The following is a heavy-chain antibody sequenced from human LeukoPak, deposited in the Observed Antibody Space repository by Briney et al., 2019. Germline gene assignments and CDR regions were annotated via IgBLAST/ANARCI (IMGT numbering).Heavy chain of an antibody. CDR2: IIPIFGTA. D-gene: IGHD6-13*01. V-gene: IGHV1-69*13. J-gene: IGHJ4*02. CDR3: SAAAGSGY. Sequence: SVKVSCKASGGTFSSYAISWARQAPGQGLEWMGGIIPIFGTANYAQKFQGRATITADESTSTAYMELSSLRSEDTAVYYCSAAAGSGYWGQGTLVTVSS. CDR1: GGTFSSYA.